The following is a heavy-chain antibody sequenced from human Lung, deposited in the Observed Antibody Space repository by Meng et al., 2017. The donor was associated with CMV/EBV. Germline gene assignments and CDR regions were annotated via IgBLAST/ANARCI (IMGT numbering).Heavy chain of an antibody. CDR3: ARDWEGSWAVFDY. Sequence: QVQLVQSGAEVKKPGASVKVSRKASGYTFTGYYMHWVRQAPGQGLEWMGWINPNSGGTNYAQKFQGWATMTRDTSISTAYMELSRLRSDDTAVYYCARDWEGSWAVFDYWGQGTLVTVSS. D-gene: IGHD6-13*01. CDR1: GYTFTGYY. J-gene: IGHJ4*02. V-gene: IGHV1-2*04. CDR2: INPNSGGT.